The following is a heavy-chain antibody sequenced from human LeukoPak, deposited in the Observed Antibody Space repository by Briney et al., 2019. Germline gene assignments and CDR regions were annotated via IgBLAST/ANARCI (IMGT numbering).Heavy chain of an antibody. Sequence: SETLSLTCSVSGDCANNGLVTWTWIRQFRGKGLEWIGYIYYNGITRYNPSLRSRVTMSIDTSKNLFSLKLNSATVADTAVYYCARVGLGHCGGGSCLSAAAYYYYYYMDVCGGGTTVTVFS. CDR2: IYYNGIT. J-gene: IGHJ6*03. CDR1: GDCANNGLVT. V-gene: IGHV4-31*02. CDR3: ARVGLGHCGGGSCLSAAAYYYYYYMDV. D-gene: IGHD2-15*01.